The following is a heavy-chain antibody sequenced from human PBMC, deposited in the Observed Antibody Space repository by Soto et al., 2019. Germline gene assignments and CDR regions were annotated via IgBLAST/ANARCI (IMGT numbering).Heavy chain of an antibody. CDR1: GYTFTGYY. Sequence: VKVSCKASGYTFTGYYMHWVRQAPGQGLEWMGWINPNSGGTNYAQKFQGWVTMTRDTSISTAYMELSRLRSDDTAVYYCARGWILGSSGMDVWGQGTTVTVSS. V-gene: IGHV1-2*04. CDR2: INPNSGGT. D-gene: IGHD5-18*01. J-gene: IGHJ6*02. CDR3: ARGWILGSSGMDV.